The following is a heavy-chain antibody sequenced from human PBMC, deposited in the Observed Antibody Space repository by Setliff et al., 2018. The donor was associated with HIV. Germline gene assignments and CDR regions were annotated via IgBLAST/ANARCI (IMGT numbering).Heavy chain of an antibody. D-gene: IGHD3-22*01. V-gene: IGHV4-34*12. CDR1: GGSFSGYY. Sequence: PSETLSLTCAVYGGSFSGYYWSWIRQSPGKGLEWIGEIIQSGSTNYNPSLKSRVTISVDTSKNQLSLKLSSVAAADTAVYYCARHSGLGGYYSPFDYWGPGTLVTVSS. J-gene: IGHJ4*02. CDR3: ARHSGLGGYYSPFDY. CDR2: IIQSGST.